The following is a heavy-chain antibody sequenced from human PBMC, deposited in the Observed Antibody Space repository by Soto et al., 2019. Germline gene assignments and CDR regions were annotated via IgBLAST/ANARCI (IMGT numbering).Heavy chain of an antibody. V-gene: IGHV1-18*01. CDR3: ARDNRKELWVEGLNAMDV. J-gene: IGHJ6*02. CDR2: ISGYNGRT. Sequence: GPGVKKPGASVKVSCKASGYTFSTYGLSWVRQAPGQGLEWMGWISGYNGRTNYAQKFRGRVTLTTDTSASTAYMELRSLRPDDTAMYYCARDNRKELWVEGLNAMDVWGQGTTVTVSS. D-gene: IGHD3-10*01. CDR1: GYTFSTYG.